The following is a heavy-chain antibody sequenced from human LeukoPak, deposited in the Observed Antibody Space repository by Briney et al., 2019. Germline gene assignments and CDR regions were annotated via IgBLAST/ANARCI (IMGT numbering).Heavy chain of an antibody. CDR3: AKDIGDRSFYILPLGH. CDR2: ISGSGGST. CDR1: GFTFSSYA. D-gene: IGHD2/OR15-2a*01. V-gene: IGHV3-23*01. J-gene: IGHJ5*02. Sequence: GGSLRLSCAASGFTFSSYAMSCVRQAPGKGLEWGSAISGSGGSTYYADSVKGRFTISRDNSKNTLYLQMNSLRAEDTAVYYCAKDIGDRSFYILPLGHWGQGTLVTVSS.